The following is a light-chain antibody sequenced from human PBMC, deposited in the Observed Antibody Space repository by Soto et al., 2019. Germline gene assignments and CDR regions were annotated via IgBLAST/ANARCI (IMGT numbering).Light chain of an antibody. CDR3: QQLNSYPSIT. J-gene: IGKJ5*01. V-gene: IGKV1-9*01. Sequence: DIHMTQSPSTLSASVGNIFTITCRASQSIRRWLAWYQQKPGKAPKLLIYAASTLQSGVPSRFRGSGSGTEFTLTISSLQTEDFANYYCQQLNSYPSITFGQGTRLEIK. CDR2: AAS. CDR1: QSIRRW.